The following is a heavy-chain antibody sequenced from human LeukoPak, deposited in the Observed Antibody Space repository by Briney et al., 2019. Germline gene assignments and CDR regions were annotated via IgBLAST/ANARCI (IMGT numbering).Heavy chain of an antibody. CDR3: ARGSGTGTTSQ. J-gene: IGHJ4*02. D-gene: IGHD1-7*01. Sequence: ASVKVSCKASGYTFTGSYMHWVGQAPGHGREGLGWINPNSSGTNYAQQFQGRVTMCSDTSISTAYMELSRLRADDTAVYYCARGSGTGTTSQWGQGTLVTVSS. CDR1: GYTFTGSY. CDR2: INPNSSGT. V-gene: IGHV1-2*02.